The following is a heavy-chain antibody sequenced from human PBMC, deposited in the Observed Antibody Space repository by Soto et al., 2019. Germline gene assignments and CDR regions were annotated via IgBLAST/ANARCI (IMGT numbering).Heavy chain of an antibody. Sequence: QVQLQESGPGLVKPSGTLSLTCAVSGGSISNINWWSWVRQPPGKGLEWIGEIYPGGATKYNPSLKSRVTISIDKSKNQFSLKLSSETAADTAVYFCAREGRTAMVDPHFYYGMDVWGQGTTVTVSS. J-gene: IGHJ6*02. D-gene: IGHD5-18*01. CDR1: GGSISNINW. CDR2: IYPGGAT. V-gene: IGHV4-4*02. CDR3: AREGRTAMVDPHFYYGMDV.